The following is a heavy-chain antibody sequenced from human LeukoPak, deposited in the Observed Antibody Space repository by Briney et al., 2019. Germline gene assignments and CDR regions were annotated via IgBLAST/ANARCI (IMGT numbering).Heavy chain of an antibody. V-gene: IGHV3-23*01. CDR2: TVGGGDGT. D-gene: IGHD4-11*01. Sequence: GGSLRPPFAALGFTFSGTSMTWSRKAPGKGLEWVAVTVGGGDGTYYADSVKGRFTLSRDNSNNTLYLQMNSLRAEDTAVYYSAKLTTSWGQGTLVTVSS. CDR3: AKLTTS. CDR1: GFTFSGTS. J-gene: IGHJ4*02.